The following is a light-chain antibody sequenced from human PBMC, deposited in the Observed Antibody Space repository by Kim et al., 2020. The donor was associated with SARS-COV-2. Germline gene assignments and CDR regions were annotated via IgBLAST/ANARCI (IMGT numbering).Light chain of an antibody. Sequence: SATPKDRVTITCRASHSIGSSLHWYQQKPDQSPKLLIKYVSQSISGVPSRFSGSGSGTDFTLTINSLEAEDAAVYYCHQTNSLRYTFGQVTKLEIK. CDR2: YVS. V-gene: IGKV6D-21*02. CDR3: HQTNSLRYT. J-gene: IGKJ2*01. CDR1: HSIGSS.